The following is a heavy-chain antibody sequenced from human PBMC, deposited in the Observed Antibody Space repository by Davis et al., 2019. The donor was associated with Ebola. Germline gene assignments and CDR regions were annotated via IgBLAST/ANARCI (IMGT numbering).Heavy chain of an antibody. CDR2: VNPNSGGT. CDR3: ASQRLAARYYYYMDV. Sequence: ASVKVSCKASGYTFTGYYMHWVRQAPGQGLEWMGWVNPNSGGTNYAQKFQGRVTMTRDTSISTAYMELSRLRSDDTAVYYCASQRLAARYYYYMDVWGKGTTVTVSS. CDR1: GYTFTGYY. J-gene: IGHJ6*03. V-gene: IGHV1-2*02. D-gene: IGHD6-6*01.